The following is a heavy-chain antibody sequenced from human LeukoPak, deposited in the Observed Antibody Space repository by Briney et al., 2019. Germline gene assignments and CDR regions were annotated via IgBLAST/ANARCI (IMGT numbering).Heavy chain of an antibody. J-gene: IGHJ4*02. Sequence: PGGSLRLSCAASGFTFSNYAMSWVRQAPGKGLEWVSAITDGGGSTYYADSVKGRFTISRDNPKNMLFLQMNSLRAEDTAVYYCAKRVEYSSPGGYFDYWGQGILVTVAS. D-gene: IGHD6-6*01. CDR3: AKRVEYSSPGGYFDY. CDR2: ITDGGGST. V-gene: IGHV3-23*01. CDR1: GFTFSNYA.